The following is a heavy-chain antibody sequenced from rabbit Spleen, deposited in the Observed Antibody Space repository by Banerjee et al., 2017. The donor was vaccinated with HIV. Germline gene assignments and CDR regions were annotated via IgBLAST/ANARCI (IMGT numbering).Heavy chain of an antibody. J-gene: IGHJ6*01. Sequence: QSLEESGGGLVQPEGSLTLTCTASGFSFSSGVYMCWVRQAPGKGLESIACIYAGSSGSTGYASWAKGRFTISKTSSTTVTLQMTSLTAADTATYFCARDTGSSFSSYGMDLWGQGTLVTVS. CDR1: GFSFSSGVY. V-gene: IGHV1S40*01. CDR3: ARDTGSSFSSYGMDL. CDR2: IYAGSSGST. D-gene: IGHD8-1*01.